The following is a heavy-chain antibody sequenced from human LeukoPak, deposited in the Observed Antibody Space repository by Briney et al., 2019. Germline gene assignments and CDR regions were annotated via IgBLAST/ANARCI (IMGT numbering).Heavy chain of an antibody. CDR1: GDSISNYY. CDR3: ARGPVGIAVAGNFDY. Sequence: SETLSLTCTVSGDSISNYYWSWIRQPAGKGLEWIGRIYTSGSTNYNPSLKSRVTMSVDTSKNQFSLKLSSVTAADTAVYYCARGPVGIAVAGNFDYWGQGTLVTVSS. D-gene: IGHD6-19*01. CDR2: IYTSGST. V-gene: IGHV4-4*07. J-gene: IGHJ4*02.